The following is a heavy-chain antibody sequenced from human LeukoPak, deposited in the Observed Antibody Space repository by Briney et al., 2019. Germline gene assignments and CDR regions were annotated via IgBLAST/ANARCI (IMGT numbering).Heavy chain of an antibody. CDR3: TTDENWNYARKDV. Sequence: GGSLRLSCAASGFTFNYAWMSWVRQVPGKGLEWVGQTVSEIDGGTTDYATPVKGRFTISRDDSKSTLYLQMNSLKIEDTAVYYCTTDENWNYARKDVWGQGATVIVSS. D-gene: IGHD1-7*01. J-gene: IGHJ6*02. CDR1: GFTFNYAW. CDR2: TVSEIDGGTT. V-gene: IGHV3-15*04.